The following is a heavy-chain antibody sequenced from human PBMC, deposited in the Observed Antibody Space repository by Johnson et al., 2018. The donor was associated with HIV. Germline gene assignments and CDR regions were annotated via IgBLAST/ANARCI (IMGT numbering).Heavy chain of an antibody. V-gene: IGHV3-33*08. CDR1: GFTFSSYG. D-gene: IGHD3-10*01. CDR3: TTEFTMVQGLI. Sequence: QVQLVESGGGLVQPGRSLRLSCVASGFTFSSYGMHWVRQAPGKGLEWVSVIWFDGSSKYYADSVKGRFTISRDDSKNTLYLQMNSLKTEDTAVYYCTTEFTMVQGLIWGQGTMVTVSS. CDR2: IWFDGSSK. J-gene: IGHJ3*02.